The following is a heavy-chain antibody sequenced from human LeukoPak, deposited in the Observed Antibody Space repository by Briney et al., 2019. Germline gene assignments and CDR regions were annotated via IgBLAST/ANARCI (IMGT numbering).Heavy chain of an antibody. CDR3: AKDYDFWSGYSFDY. CDR2: ISYDGSNK. CDR1: GFTFSSYG. D-gene: IGHD3-3*01. V-gene: IGHV3-30*18. J-gene: IGHJ4*02. Sequence: PGGSLRLSCAASGFTFSSYGMHWVRQAPGKGLEWVAVISYDGSNKYYADSVRGRFTISRDNSKNTLYLQMNSLRAEDTAVYYCAKDYDFWSGYSFDYWGQGTLVTVSS.